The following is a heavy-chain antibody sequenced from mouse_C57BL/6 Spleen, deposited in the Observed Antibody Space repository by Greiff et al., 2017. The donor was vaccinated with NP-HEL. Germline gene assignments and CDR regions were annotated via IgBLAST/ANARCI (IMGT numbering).Heavy chain of an antibody. J-gene: IGHJ2*01. D-gene: IGHD1-1*01. CDR2: IYPRSGNT. CDR3: ARRDYYGSSYDY. CDR1: GYTFTSYG. Sequence: QVQLKESGAELARPGASVKLSCKASGYTFTSYGISWVKQRTGQGLEWIGEIYPRSGNTYYNEKFKGKATLTADKSSSTAYMELRSLTSEDSAVYFCARRDYYGSSYDYWGQGTTLTVSS. V-gene: IGHV1-81*01.